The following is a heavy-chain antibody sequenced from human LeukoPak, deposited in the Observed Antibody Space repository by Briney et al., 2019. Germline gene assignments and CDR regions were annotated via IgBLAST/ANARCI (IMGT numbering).Heavy chain of an antibody. J-gene: IGHJ4*02. CDR2: IYYSGST. D-gene: IGHD3-3*01. CDR1: GGSISSSSYY. CDR3: ARQEPGDFWSGYPGAFDY. V-gene: IGHV4-39*01. Sequence: SETLSLTCTVSGGSISSSSYYWGWIRQPPGKGLEWIGSIYYSGSTYYNPSLKSRVTISVDTSKNQFSLKLSSVTAADTAVYYCARQEPGDFWSGYPGAFDYWGQGTLVTVSS.